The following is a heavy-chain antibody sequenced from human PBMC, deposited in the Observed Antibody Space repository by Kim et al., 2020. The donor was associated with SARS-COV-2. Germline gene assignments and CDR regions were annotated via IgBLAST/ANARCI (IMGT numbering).Heavy chain of an antibody. CDR2: IKEDGSEK. V-gene: IGHV3-7*01. Sequence: GGSLRLSCAASGFTFNYFWMTWVREAPGKGLEWVANIKEDGSEKNYVESVKGRFTISRDHTKNSLYLQMNSLRAEDTAVYYCARVGIVAGSFDFWGQGTLGTVSS. CDR1: GFTFNYFW. D-gene: IGHD5-12*01. CDR3: ARVGIVAGSFDF. J-gene: IGHJ4*02.